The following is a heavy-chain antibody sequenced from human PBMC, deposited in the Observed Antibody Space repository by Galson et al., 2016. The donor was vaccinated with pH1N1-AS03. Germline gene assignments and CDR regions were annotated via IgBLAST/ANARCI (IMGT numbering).Heavy chain of an antibody. CDR2: IVPAFGTE. CDR1: GGTFSSYA. J-gene: IGHJ4*02. V-gene: IGHV1-69*05. Sequence: SVKVSCKASGGTFSSYAISWVRQAPGQGLEWMGGIVPAFGTEDYAQKFQGRVTITTDESTSTAYMELSSLRSEDTAVYYCAQGSYTSGPRVFDNWGQGTLVTVSS. CDR3: AQGSYTSGPRVFDN. D-gene: IGHD5-18*01.